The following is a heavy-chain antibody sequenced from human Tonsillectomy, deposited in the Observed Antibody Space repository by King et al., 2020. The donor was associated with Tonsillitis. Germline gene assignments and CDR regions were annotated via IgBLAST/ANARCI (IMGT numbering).Heavy chain of an antibody. CDR2: IYESGST. CDR3: ASGQWLANFDY. CDR1: CGSTSAYH. J-gene: IGHJ4*02. V-gene: IGHV4-59*01. D-gene: IGHD6-19*01. Sequence: LQLQESGPGLVKPSETLSLTCTVSCGSTSAYHWSWIRQPPGKGLEWIGYIYESGSTNSNPSLKSRVTMSVDTSKNQFSLKLTSVTAADTAVYYCASGQWLANFDYWGQGTRVTVSS.